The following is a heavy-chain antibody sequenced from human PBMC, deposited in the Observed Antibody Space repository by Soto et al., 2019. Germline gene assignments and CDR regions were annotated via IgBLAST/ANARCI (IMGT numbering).Heavy chain of an antibody. CDR3: ARPLDYYYYAMDA. Sequence: ASVKVSCKASGYTFSSFGIIWVRQAPGQGLEWMGWISAYNGNTNYAQKFQGRVTMTTDTSTSSAYMELRSLRSDDTAVYYCARPLDYYYYAMDAWGRGTTVTVSS. J-gene: IGHJ6*02. CDR2: ISAYNGNT. V-gene: IGHV1-18*01. CDR1: GYTFSSFG.